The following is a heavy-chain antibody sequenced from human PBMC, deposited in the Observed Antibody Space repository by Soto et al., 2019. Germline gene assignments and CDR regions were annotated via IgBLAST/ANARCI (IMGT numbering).Heavy chain of an antibody. V-gene: IGHV3-30*04. J-gene: IGHJ4*02. D-gene: IGHD6-19*01. CDR2: MSYDGTNK. Sequence: QVQLVESGGGVVQPGRSLRLSCAASGFTFSSYAMHWVRQAPGKGLEWVAVMSYDGTNKYYADSVKGRFTISRDNSKNTLYLQMNSLRPEDTDVYSCARVSSSGWSLPFDYWGQGTLVLVSS. CDR3: ARVSSSGWSLPFDY. CDR1: GFTFSSYA.